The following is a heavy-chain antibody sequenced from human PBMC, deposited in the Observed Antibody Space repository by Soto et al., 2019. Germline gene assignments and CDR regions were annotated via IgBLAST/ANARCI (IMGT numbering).Heavy chain of an antibody. D-gene: IGHD6-25*01. CDR3: ASSDLRDRAAADFDY. Sequence: QVQLVQSGAEVKKPGASVKVSCKASGYTFTAYYIHWVRQAPGQGLEWMGWINPNSGGTNYAQNFQGWVTMTRDTSISTSYMELRRLRSDDTAVYYCASSDLRDRAAADFDYWGQGTLVTVSS. CDR2: INPNSGGT. CDR1: GYTFTAYY. V-gene: IGHV1-2*04. J-gene: IGHJ4*02.